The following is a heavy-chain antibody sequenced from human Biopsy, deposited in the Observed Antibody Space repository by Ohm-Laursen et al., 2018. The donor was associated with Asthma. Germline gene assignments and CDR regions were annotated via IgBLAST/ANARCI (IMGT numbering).Heavy chain of an antibody. J-gene: IGHJ4*02. CDR2: ISYDGNHK. V-gene: IGHV3-30*18. CDR1: GFMFRSFG. Sequence: SLRLSCTASGFMFRSFGMHWVRQAQGKGLEWVAVISYDGNHKFYEDSVKGRFTISRDNSKNTLYLQMNSLRTEDTAVYYCAKRRGYSGHDNDYWGQGTLVIGSS. D-gene: IGHD5-12*01. CDR3: AKRRGYSGHDNDY.